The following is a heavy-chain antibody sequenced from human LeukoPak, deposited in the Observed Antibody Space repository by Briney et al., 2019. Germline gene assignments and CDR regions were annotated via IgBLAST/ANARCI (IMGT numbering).Heavy chain of an antibody. CDR3: ARTIYCSGGSCYFSRSYNWFDP. J-gene: IGHJ5*02. Sequence: ASVKVSCNASGYTFTSYGISWVRQAPGQGLEWMGWISAYNGNTNYAQKLQGRVTMTTDTSTGTAYMELRSLRSDDTAVYYCARTIYCSGGSCYFSRSYNWFDPWGQGTLVTVSS. CDR1: GYTFTSYG. CDR2: ISAYNGNT. V-gene: IGHV1-18*01. D-gene: IGHD2-15*01.